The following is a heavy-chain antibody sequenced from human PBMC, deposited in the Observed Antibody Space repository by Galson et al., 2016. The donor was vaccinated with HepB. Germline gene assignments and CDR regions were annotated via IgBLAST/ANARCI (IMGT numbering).Heavy chain of an antibody. CDR2: IYFSGTT. CDR1: GGSISPYF. Sequence: SETLSLTCTVSGGSISPYFWSWIRRPPGKGLEWIAYIYFSGTTNYNPSLKSRVTISLDTSKGKFSLKVTSVTAADSAVYYCARSYGGYAFDIWGQGTMVTVSS. CDR3: ARSYGGYAFDI. D-gene: IGHD4-23*01. V-gene: IGHV4-59*01. J-gene: IGHJ3*02.